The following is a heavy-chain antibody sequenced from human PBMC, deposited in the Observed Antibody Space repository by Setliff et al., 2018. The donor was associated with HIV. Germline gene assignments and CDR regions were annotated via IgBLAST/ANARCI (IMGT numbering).Heavy chain of an antibody. CDR1: GGSISRTSYY. CDR2: ISNSGSN. J-gene: IGHJ6*02. CDR3: ARLAIYGSD. V-gene: IGHV4-39*01. Sequence: PSETLSLTCTVSGGSISRTSYYWGWIRQPPGKGLEWIGSISNSGSNYYSPSLKSRVTISVDTSKNQFSLKVNSATAADTAVYFCARLAIYGSDWGQGTTVTVSS. D-gene: IGHD3-10*01.